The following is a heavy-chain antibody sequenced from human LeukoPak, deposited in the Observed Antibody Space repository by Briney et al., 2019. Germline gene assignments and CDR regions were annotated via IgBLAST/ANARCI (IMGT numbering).Heavy chain of an antibody. Sequence: ASVKVSCKVSGYTLTELSMHWVRQAPGKGLEWMGGFDPEDGETIYAQKFQGRVTMTEDTSTDTAYMELSSLRSDDTAVYYCARRTYGSERGGWFDPWGQGTLVTVSS. J-gene: IGHJ5*02. V-gene: IGHV1-24*01. CDR3: ARRTYGSERGGWFDP. CDR1: GYTLTELS. CDR2: FDPEDGET. D-gene: IGHD3-10*01.